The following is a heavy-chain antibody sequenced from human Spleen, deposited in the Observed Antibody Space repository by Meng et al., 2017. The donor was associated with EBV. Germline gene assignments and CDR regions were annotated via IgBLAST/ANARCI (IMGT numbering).Heavy chain of an antibody. J-gene: IGHJ4*02. D-gene: IGHD5-18*01. CDR3: ASRLRGYSYGLDY. V-gene: IGHV4-39*07. CDR1: GGSISSSSYY. Sequence: QLQPEESGPGLVKPSETLSLTCTVSGGSISSSSYYWGWIRQPPGKGLEWIGSIYYSGSTYYNPSLKSRVTISVDTSKNQFSLKLSSVTAADTAVYYCASRLRGYSYGLDYWGQGTLVTVSS. CDR2: IYYSGST.